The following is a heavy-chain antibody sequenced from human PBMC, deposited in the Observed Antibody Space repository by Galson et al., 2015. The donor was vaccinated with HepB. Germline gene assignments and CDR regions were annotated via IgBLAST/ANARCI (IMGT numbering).Heavy chain of an antibody. CDR1: GFTFSSYA. V-gene: IGHV3-30*04. J-gene: IGHJ3*02. CDR2: ISYDGSNK. D-gene: IGHD1-7*01. CDR3: ARAELAVHAVDI. Sequence: SLRLSCAASGFTFSSYAMHWVRQAPGKGLEWVAVISYDGSNKYYADSVKGRFTISRDNSKNTLYLQMNSLRAEDTAVYYCARAELAVHAVDIWGQGTMVTVSS.